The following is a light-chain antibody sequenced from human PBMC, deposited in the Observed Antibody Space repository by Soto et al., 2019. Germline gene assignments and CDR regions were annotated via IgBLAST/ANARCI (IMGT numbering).Light chain of an antibody. J-gene: IGKJ2*01. CDR2: GAS. CDR1: QSVGSN. CDR3: QHYNNWPPYA. V-gene: IGKV3-15*01. Sequence: EIVMTQSPAALSVSPGERATLSSRASQSVGSNLAWYQQKPGQAPRLLIYGASTRTTAIPARFSGSGSGTEFTLTISSLQSEDFAVYYCQHYNNWPPYAFGHGTKLEIK.